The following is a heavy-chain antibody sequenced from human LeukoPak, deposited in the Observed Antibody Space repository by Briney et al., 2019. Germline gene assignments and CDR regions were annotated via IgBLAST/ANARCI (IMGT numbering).Heavy chain of an antibody. CDR2: IYYSGST. D-gene: IGHD4-23*01. Sequence: SETLSLTCTVSGGSISRYYWSWIRQPPGKGLEWIGYIYYSGSTNYIPSLKSRVTISVDTSKNQFSLKLSSVTAADTAVYYCARVAYYGGNSWPDYWGQGTLVTVSS. J-gene: IGHJ4*02. V-gene: IGHV4-59*08. CDR3: ARVAYYGGNSWPDY. CDR1: GGSISRYY.